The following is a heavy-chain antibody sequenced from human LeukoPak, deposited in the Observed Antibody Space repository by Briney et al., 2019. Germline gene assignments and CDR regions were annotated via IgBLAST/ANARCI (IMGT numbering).Heavy chain of an antibody. CDR3: ARHRGYSYGYVPPDY. CDR1: GYTFTSYD. J-gene: IGHJ4*02. V-gene: IGHV1-8*03. CDR2: MNPNSGNT. Sequence: GASVKVSCKASGYTFTSYDINWVRQATGQGLEWMGWMNPNSGNTGYAQKFRGRVTITRNTSISTAYMELSSLRSEDTAVYYCARHRGYSYGYVPPDYWGQGTLVTVSS. D-gene: IGHD5-18*01.